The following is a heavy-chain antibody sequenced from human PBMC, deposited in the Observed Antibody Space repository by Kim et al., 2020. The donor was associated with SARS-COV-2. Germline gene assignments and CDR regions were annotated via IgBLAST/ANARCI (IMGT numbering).Heavy chain of an antibody. CDR1: GGSISSYY. CDR2: IYTSGST. V-gene: IGHV4-4*07. Sequence: SETLSLTCTVSGGSISSYYWSWIRQPAGKGLEWIGRIYTSGSTNYNPSLKSRVTMSVDTSKNQFSLKLSSVTAADTAVYYCARNLVVKIYYYYGMDVWGQGTTVTVSS. CDR3: ARNLVVKIYYYYGMDV. J-gene: IGHJ6*02. D-gene: IGHD3-22*01.